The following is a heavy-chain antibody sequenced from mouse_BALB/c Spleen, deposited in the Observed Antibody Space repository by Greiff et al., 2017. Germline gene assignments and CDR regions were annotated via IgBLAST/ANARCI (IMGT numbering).Heavy chain of an antibody. CDR1: GFAFSSYD. CDR3: ARHLSWFAY. Sequence: EVMLVESGGGLVKPGGSLKLSCAASGFAFSSYDMSWVRQTPEKRLEWVAYISSGGGSTYYPDTVKGRFTISRDNAKNTLYLQMSSLKSEDTAMYYCARHLSWFAYWGQGTLVTVSA. CDR2: ISSGGGST. V-gene: IGHV5-12-1*01. J-gene: IGHJ3*01.